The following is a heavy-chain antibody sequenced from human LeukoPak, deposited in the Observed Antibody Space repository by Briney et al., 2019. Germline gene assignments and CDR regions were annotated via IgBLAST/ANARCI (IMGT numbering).Heavy chain of an antibody. J-gene: IGHJ5*02. Sequence: GGSLRLSCAASGFTFSSYEMNWVRQAPGKGLEWVSYISSSGSTIYYADSVKGRFTISRDNAKNTLYLQMNSLRAEDTAVYYCAKDTVVVVAATVGWFDPWGQGTLVTVSS. V-gene: IGHV3-48*03. CDR1: GFTFSSYE. CDR3: AKDTVVVVAATVGWFDP. D-gene: IGHD2-15*01. CDR2: ISSSGSTI.